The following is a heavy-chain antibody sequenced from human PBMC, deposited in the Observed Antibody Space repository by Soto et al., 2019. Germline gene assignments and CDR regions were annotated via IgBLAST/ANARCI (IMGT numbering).Heavy chain of an antibody. CDR2: IHHSGST. CDR1: GASVSSDVYY. J-gene: IGHJ4*02. D-gene: IGHD3-10*01. Sequence: QVQLQESGPGLVKPSQTLSLTCTVSGASVSSDVYYWTWIRQHPGKGLEWIGYIHHSGSTDCSPSLRGRINMSVDASENQFSLRLSSVTAADTAVYYCAPRVPGRSYLGVFDYWGQGAPVSVSS. V-gene: IGHV4-31*03. CDR3: APRVPGRSYLGVFDY.